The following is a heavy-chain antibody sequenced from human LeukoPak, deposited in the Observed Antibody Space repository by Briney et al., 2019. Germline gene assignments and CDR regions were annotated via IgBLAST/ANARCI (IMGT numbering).Heavy chain of an antibody. J-gene: IGHJ4*02. CDR3: AKSGLNRFDY. V-gene: IGHV3-23*01. D-gene: IGHD2-15*01. Sequence: PGGSLRLSCAASGFTFSNYAMSWVRQAPGKGLEWVSNISGSGSGGNTYYVDSVKGRFTISRDSSKNTLYLQMNSLRAEDTAVYYCAKSGLNRFDYWGQGTLVTVSS. CDR2: ISGSGSGGNT. CDR1: GFTFSNYA.